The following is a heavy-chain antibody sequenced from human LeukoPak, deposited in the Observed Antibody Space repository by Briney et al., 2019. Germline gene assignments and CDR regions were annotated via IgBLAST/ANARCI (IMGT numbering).Heavy chain of an antibody. CDR1: GFTFSSYW. J-gene: IGHJ4*02. CDR2: IKQDGGEK. D-gene: IGHD1-7*01. CDR3: ARREATGTTVY. Sequence: GGSLRLSCAASGFTFSSYWMSWVRQAPGKGLEWVANIKQDGGEKYYVDSVKGRFTISRDNATNSLYLQMDSLRAEDTGVYYCARREATGTTVYWGQGTLVTVSS. V-gene: IGHV3-7*01.